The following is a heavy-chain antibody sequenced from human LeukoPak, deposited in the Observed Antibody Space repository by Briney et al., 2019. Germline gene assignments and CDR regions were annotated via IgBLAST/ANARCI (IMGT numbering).Heavy chain of an antibody. J-gene: IGHJ3*02. V-gene: IGHV3-23*01. CDR3: AKELLRSLFAFDI. CDR1: GLTFSSYA. CDR2: ISGSGGST. D-gene: IGHD3-10*02. Sequence: GGSLRLSCAASGLTFSSYAMSWVCQAPGKGLEWVSAISGSGGSTYYADSVKGRFTISRDNSKNTLYLQMNSLRAEDTAVYYCAKELLRSLFAFDIWGQGTMVTVSS.